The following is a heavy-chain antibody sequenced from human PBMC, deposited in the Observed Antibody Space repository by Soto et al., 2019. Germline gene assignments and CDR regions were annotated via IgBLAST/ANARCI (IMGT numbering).Heavy chain of an antibody. V-gene: IGHV4-31*03. CDR2: ISDSGSS. J-gene: IGHJ4*02. CDR3: ARTTFYDIFTAYYSLFDY. D-gene: IGHD3-9*01. Sequence: QVQLQESGPGLVKPSQTLTLTCTVSGGSINSGRFYWSWIRQHPGKGLEWIGHISDSGSSYYNPSLESRVTISVDTSKHQFSLKLSAVTAADTAVYFCARTTFYDIFTAYYSLFDYWGQGTMVTVSS. CDR1: GGSINSGRFY.